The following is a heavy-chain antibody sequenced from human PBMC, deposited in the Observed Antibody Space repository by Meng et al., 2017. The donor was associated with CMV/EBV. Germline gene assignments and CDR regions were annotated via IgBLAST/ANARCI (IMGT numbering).Heavy chain of an antibody. D-gene: IGHD3-22*01. CDR3: ARGSTSVIMIVVVFTAASLAYDS. CDR2: INHSGST. J-gene: IGHJ4*02. V-gene: IGHV4-34*01. Sequence: SETLSLTCAVYGGSFSGHYWSWIRQPPGKGLEWIGEINHSGSTNYNPSLKSRVTISVDTSKNQFSLKLSSVTAADTAVYYCARGSTSVIMIVVVFTAASLAYDSWGQGTLVTVSS. CDR1: GGSFSGHY.